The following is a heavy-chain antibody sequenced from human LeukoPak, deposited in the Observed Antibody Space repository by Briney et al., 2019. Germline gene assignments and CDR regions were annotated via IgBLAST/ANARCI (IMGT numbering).Heavy chain of an antibody. CDR3: AREYYYDSSGQPRDAFDI. V-gene: IGHV1-2*02. J-gene: IGHJ3*02. D-gene: IGHD3-22*01. CDR2: INPNNGGT. Sequence: SSVTVSFKSSVYTFTLYYMHWVRQAPGQGREWMEWINPNNGGTNYAQKFQSRVTLTRGTSIRTAYMALSRLRSDDTAVSDCAREYYYDSSGQPRDAFDIWGQGTMVTVSS. CDR1: VYTFTLYY.